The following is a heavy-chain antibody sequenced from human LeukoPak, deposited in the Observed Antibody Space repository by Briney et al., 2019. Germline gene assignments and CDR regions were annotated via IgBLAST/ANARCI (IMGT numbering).Heavy chain of an antibody. CDR2: INSDGSST. D-gene: IGHD3-3*01. CDR1: GFTFSSYW. V-gene: IGHV3-74*01. CDR3: AREEWDYDFWSGYSEDYYYGMDV. Sequence: GGSLRLSCAASGFTFSSYWMHWVRQAPGKGLVWVSRINSDGSSTSYADSVKGRFTISRDNAKNTLYLQMNSLRAEDTAVYYCAREEWDYDFWSGYSEDYYYGMDVWGQGTTVTVSS. J-gene: IGHJ6*02.